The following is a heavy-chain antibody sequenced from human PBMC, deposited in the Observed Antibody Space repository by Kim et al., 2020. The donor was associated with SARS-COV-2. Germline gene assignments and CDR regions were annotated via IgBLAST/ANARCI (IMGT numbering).Heavy chain of an antibody. J-gene: IGHJ6*02. V-gene: IGHV3-30*02. CDR3: AKDSSGLVPPGGMDV. D-gene: IGHD6-19*01. Sequence: ADSVKGRLTITRDNSKNMLDMQMNSLRTEDTAVYYCAKDSSGLVPPGGMDVWGQGTTVTVSS.